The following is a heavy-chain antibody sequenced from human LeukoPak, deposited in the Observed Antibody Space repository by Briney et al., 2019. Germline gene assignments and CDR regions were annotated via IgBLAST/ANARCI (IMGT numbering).Heavy chain of an antibody. CDR2: VYSGGPT. V-gene: IGHV3-53*01. Sequence: GGSLRLSCAASGFTVSNSYMNWVRQAPGKGLEWVSVVYSGGPTYYADSVKGRFTISRDNSKNTLYLQMNSLRVEDTAVYYCARAAKKYCFDDWGQGTLVTVSS. CDR1: GFTVSNSY. CDR3: ARAAKKYCFDD. J-gene: IGHJ4*02.